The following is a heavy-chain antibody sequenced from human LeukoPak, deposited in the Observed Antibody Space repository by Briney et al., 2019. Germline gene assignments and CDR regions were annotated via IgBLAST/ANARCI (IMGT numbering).Heavy chain of an antibody. J-gene: IGHJ6*03. CDR1: GFTFSSYW. V-gene: IGHV3-7*01. Sequence: PGGSLRLSCAASGFTFSSYWMGWVRQAPGKGLEWVANIKQDGSEKYYVDSVKGRFSISRDNAKNSLYLQMNSLRAEDTAVYYCARPLGDTKYYYYYMDVWGKGTTVTVSS. CDR3: ARPLGDTKYYYYYMDV. CDR2: IKQDGSEK. D-gene: IGHD4-17*01.